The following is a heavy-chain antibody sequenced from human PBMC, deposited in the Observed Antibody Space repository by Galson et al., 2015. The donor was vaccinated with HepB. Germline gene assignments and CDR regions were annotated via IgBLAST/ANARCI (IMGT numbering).Heavy chain of an antibody. Sequence: SLRLSCAASGFTFSTYSMNWVRQAPGKGLEWVSSISSTGSYIYYADSVKGRFTISRDNAKNSLSLQMNSLRAEDTAVYYCVREIVETIWSLDYWGQGTLVTVS. D-gene: IGHD5-12*01. CDR1: GFTFSTYS. J-gene: IGHJ4*02. CDR3: VREIVETIWSLDY. V-gene: IGHV3-21*01. CDR2: ISSTGSYI.